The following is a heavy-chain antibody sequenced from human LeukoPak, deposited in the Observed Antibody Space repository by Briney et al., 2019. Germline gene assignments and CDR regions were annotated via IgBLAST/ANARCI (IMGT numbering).Heavy chain of an antibody. CDR3: AKGGTYYYGSGSDY. CDR1: GFTFSSYA. J-gene: IGHJ4*02. Sequence: PGGSLRLSCAASGFTFSSYAMSWVRQAPGKGLEWVSAISGSGGSTYYADSVKGRFTISRDNSKNTLYLQMNSLRAEDTAVYYCAKGGTYYYGSGSDYWGQRTLVTVSS. CDR2: ISGSGGST. V-gene: IGHV3-23*01. D-gene: IGHD3-10*01.